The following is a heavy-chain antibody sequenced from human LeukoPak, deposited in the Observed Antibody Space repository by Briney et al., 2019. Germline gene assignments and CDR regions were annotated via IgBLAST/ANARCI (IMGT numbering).Heavy chain of an antibody. Sequence: GASLRLSCAASGISFSSNGMSWARQAPGKGLEWVSTLSSTGTTFYEGSVEGRFTISRANSENTLYLQMDSLRAADTALYYCARVGYSSSWFFFNFWGQGTLVTVSS. V-gene: IGHV3-23*05. D-gene: IGHD6-13*01. CDR1: GISFSSNG. CDR2: LSSTGTT. J-gene: IGHJ4*02. CDR3: ARVGYSSSWFFFNF.